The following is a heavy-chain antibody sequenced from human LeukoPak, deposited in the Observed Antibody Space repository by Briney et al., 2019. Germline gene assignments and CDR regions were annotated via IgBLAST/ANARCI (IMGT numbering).Heavy chain of an antibody. CDR3: ARESGASGWYVSDY. Sequence: SETLSPTFTVLGGSISSYCWGWIRQPPGKGLGWIGYIYYSGSTNYHPPLKSRVNISVDTSKNQFSLKLSSVTAADTAVYYCARESGASGWYVSDYWGRGTRVTVSS. J-gene: IGHJ4*02. CDR1: GGSISSYC. D-gene: IGHD6-19*01. V-gene: IGHV4-59*01. CDR2: IYYSGST.